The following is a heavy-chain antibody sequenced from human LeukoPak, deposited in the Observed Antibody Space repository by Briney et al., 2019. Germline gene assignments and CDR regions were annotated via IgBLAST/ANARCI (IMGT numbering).Heavy chain of an antibody. V-gene: IGHV4-59*01. D-gene: IGHD3-16*02. CDR2: IYYSGST. CDR3: ARAVKQAAYDC. CDR1: GGSISSYY. J-gene: IGHJ4*02. Sequence: SETLSLTCTVSGGSISSYYWSWIRQPPGKGLEWIGYIYYSGSTNYNPSLKSRVTISVDTSKNQFSLKLSSVTAADTAVYYCARAVKQAAYDCWGQGTLVTVSS.